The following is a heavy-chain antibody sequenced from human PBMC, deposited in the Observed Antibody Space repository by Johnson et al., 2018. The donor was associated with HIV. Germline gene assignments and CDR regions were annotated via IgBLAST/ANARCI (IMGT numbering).Heavy chain of an antibody. D-gene: IGHD3-10*01. V-gene: IGHV3-30*04. Sequence: QVQLVQSGGGVVQPGRSLRLSCAASGFTFSSYAMHWVRQAPGKGLEWVAVISYDGSNKYYADSVKGRFTISRDNSNNTLYLQMNSLRAEDTALYYCASTYYYASGTYYNEKPMDAFDIWGQGTMVTVSS. CDR1: GFTFSSYA. J-gene: IGHJ3*02. CDR2: ISYDGSNK. CDR3: ASTYYYASGTYYNEKPMDAFDI.